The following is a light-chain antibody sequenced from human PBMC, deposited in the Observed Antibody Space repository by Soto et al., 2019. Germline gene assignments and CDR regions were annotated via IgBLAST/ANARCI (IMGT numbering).Light chain of an antibody. Sequence: QSALTQPRSVSGSPGQSVAISCTGTSSDVGGYNYVSWYQQHPGKAPKVVIYDVDKRPSGVPDRFSGSKSGNTASLTISDLQAEDEADYYCCSNAGRPDVFGTGTQLTVL. V-gene: IGLV2-11*01. CDR3: CSNAGRPDV. J-gene: IGLJ1*01. CDR1: SSDVGGYNY. CDR2: DVD.